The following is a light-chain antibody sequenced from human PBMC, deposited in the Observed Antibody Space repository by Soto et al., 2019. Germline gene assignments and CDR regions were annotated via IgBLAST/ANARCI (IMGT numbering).Light chain of an antibody. V-gene: IGKV3-20*01. CDR2: AAS. CDR1: QSVTSSS. Sequence: IVLTQSPGTLSLSPGERATLSCRASQSVTSSSLAWYQQKPGQAPRLLIYAASRRATGIPDRFSGSGSGTDFTLTISRLEPEDFAVYYCQQYGSSPWTFGQGTKVDIK. CDR3: QQYGSSPWT. J-gene: IGKJ1*01.